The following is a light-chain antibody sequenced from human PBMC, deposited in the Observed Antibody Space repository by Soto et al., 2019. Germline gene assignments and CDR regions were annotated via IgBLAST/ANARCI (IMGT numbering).Light chain of an antibody. CDR2: AAS. J-gene: IGKJ1*01. Sequence: DIQMTQSPSSLSASVGDRVTITCQASQDISNYLNWYQQKPGKAPNLLISAASSLHSGVPSRFSGSGSGTDFTLTISSLQPEDFATYYCQQSYSTPPWTFGQGTKVELK. CDR3: QQSYSTPPWT. V-gene: IGKV1-39*01. CDR1: QDISNY.